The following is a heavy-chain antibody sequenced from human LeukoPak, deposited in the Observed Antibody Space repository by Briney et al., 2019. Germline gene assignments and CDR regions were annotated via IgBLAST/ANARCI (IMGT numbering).Heavy chain of an antibody. V-gene: IGHV3-74*01. CDR2: INSDGSST. CDR3: AKEGGYDSSAVFVDS. CDR1: GLTFSSYW. D-gene: IGHD3-22*01. Sequence: PGGSLRLSCAASGLTFSSYWMHWVRQAPGKGLVWVSRINSDGSSTSYADSVKGRFTISRDNAKNTLYLQMNSLRAEDTAVYYCAKEGGYDSSAVFVDSWGQGTLVTVSS. J-gene: IGHJ4*02.